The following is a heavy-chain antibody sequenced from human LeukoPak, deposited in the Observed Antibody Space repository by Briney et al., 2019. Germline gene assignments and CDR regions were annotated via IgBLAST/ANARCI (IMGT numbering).Heavy chain of an antibody. D-gene: IGHD3-22*01. Sequence: PGGSLRLSCAASGFTFSSYAMSWVRQAPGKGLEWVSAISGSGGSTYYADSVKGRFTISRDNSKNTLYLQMNSLRAEDTAVYYCAKQYYYDSSGYSDLDYWGQGTLVTVPS. V-gene: IGHV3-23*01. CDR2: ISGSGGST. CDR3: AKQYYYDSSGYSDLDY. J-gene: IGHJ4*02. CDR1: GFTFSSYA.